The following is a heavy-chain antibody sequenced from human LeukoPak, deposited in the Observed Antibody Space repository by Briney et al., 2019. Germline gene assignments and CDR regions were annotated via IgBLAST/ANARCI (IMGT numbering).Heavy chain of an antibody. Sequence: PGGSLRLSCAATGFTFSNYWMSWFRQAPGKGLEWVVSIRYDGRNKYYADSVKGRFTISRDNSKNTLYLQMNSLRAEDTAVYYCAKKTIVGATVDAFDIWGQGTMVTVSS. CDR2: IRYDGRNK. J-gene: IGHJ3*02. CDR1: GFTFSNYW. V-gene: IGHV3-30*02. D-gene: IGHD1-26*01. CDR3: AKKTIVGATVDAFDI.